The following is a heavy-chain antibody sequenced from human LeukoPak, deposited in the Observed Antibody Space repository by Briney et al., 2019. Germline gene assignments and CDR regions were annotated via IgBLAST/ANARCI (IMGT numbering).Heavy chain of an antibody. CDR3: ARTTTPHYYGSGSYALGY. V-gene: IGHV3-30-3*01. CDR1: GFTFSTYA. CDR2: ISYDGSNK. D-gene: IGHD3-10*01. J-gene: IGHJ4*02. Sequence: GRSLRLSCAASGFTFSTYAMHWVRQGPGKGLEWVAVISYDGSNKYYADSVKGRFTISRDNSKNTLYLQMRSLSAEDTAVYYCARTTTPHYYGSGSYALGYWGQGTLVTVPS.